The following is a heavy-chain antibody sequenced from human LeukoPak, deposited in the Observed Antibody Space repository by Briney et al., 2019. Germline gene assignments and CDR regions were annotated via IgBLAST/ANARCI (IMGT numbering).Heavy chain of an antibody. J-gene: IGHJ4*02. CDR1: GFTFDDYA. Sequence: QPGRSLRLSCAASGFTFDDYAMHWVRQAPGKGLEWVSGISWNGGSIGYADSVKGRFTISRDKAKNSLYLQMNSLRAEDTALYYCARSTITDYWGQGTLVTVSS. D-gene: IGHD2-2*01. V-gene: IGHV3-9*01. CDR2: ISWNGGSI. CDR3: ARSTITDY.